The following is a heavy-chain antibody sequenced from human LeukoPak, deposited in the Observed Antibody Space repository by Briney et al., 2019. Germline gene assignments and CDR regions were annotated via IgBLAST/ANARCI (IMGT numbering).Heavy chain of an antibody. J-gene: IGHJ4*02. CDR3: ARKDYASSWNHFDY. D-gene: IGHD6-13*01. Sequence: PGGSLRLSCAASGFTFSSYGMNWVRQAPGKGLEWVSYISSSSGTIYYADSVKGRFTISRDNAKNSLYLQMNSLRAEDTAVYYCARKDYASSWNHFDYWGQGTLVTVSS. CDR1: GFTFSSYG. CDR2: ISSSSGTI. V-gene: IGHV3-48*01.